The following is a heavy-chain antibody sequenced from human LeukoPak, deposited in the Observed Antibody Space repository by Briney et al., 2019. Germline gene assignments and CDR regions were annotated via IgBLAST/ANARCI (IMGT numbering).Heavy chain of an antibody. CDR3: VRGVISGWFFDF. J-gene: IGHJ4*02. D-gene: IGHD6-19*01. V-gene: IGHV3-30*04. CDR2: ISADAKNE. Sequence: GGSLRLSCAASGFTFSNYAIHWVRQAPGKGLEWVAVISADAKNEYYADSVRGRFTLSRDKSKNTVYMQMNRLRPEDTAVYFCVRGVISGWFFDFWGQGTLISVSS. CDR1: GFTFSNYA.